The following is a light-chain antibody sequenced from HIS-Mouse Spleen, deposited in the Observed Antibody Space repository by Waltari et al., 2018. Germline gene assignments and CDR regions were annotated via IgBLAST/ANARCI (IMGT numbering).Light chain of an antibody. J-gene: IGLJ3*02. CDR1: SSDVGGYNY. Sequence: QSALTQPPSASGSPGPSVTISCTGTSSDVGGYNYVSWYQQHPGKAPKLMIYEVSKRPSGVPDRFSGSKSGNTASLTVSGLQAEDEADYYCSSYAGSNRVFGGGTKLTVL. CDR3: SSYAGSNRV. CDR2: EVS. V-gene: IGLV2-8*01.